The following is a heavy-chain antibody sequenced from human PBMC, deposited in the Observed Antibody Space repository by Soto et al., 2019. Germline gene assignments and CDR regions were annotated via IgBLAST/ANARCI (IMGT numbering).Heavy chain of an antibody. J-gene: IGHJ4*01. CDR1: SFNFTSYS. CDR2: ISATSTYI. CDR3: ARVHSATGLMHFDQ. V-gene: IGHV3-21*01. Sequence: GGSLRLSCAGSSFNFTSYSLNWVRQAPGKGLEWVSSISATSTYIFYADSVKGRFTISRDNAQNSVSLQMNSLRAEDTALYYCARVHSATGLMHFDQWGHGTLVTVSS. D-gene: IGHD3-9*01.